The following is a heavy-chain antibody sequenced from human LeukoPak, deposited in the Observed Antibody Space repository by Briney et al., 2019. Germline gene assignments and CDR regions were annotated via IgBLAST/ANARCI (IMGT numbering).Heavy chain of an antibody. CDR2: ISSSGSTI. D-gene: IGHD6-13*01. CDR1: GFTFSSYE. V-gene: IGHV3-48*03. J-gene: IGHJ6*03. Sequence: GGSLRLSCAASGFTFSSYEMNWVRQAPGKGLEWVSYISSSGSTIYYADSVKGRFTISRDNAKNSLYLQMNSLRAEDTAVYYCASLTAAAPYYYYYMDVWGKGTTVAVSS. CDR3: ASLTAAAPYYYYYMDV.